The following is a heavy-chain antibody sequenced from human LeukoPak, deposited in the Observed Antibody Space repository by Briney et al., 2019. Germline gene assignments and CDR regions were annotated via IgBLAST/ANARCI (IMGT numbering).Heavy chain of an antibody. D-gene: IGHD5-12*01. Sequence: PGGSLRLSCETSEFTFSSYAMAWVRQAPGKGLEWVSALPGRGDSTYYADSVRGRFAISRDNSKNTLYLQMNSLRAEDTAVYYCAKQDIVATYAFDIWGQGTMVTVSS. J-gene: IGHJ3*02. CDR2: LPGRGDST. CDR1: EFTFSSYA. V-gene: IGHV3-23*01. CDR3: AKQDIVATYAFDI.